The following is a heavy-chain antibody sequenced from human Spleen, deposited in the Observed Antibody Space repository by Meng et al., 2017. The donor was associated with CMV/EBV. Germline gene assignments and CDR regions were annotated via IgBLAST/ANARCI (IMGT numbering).Heavy chain of an antibody. CDR1: GFTFSDYA. J-gene: IGHJ6*02. CDR2: ISYDGSNK. V-gene: IGHV3-30-3*01. CDR3: ARDPSEDGYASCTDV. D-gene: IGHD5-24*01. Sequence: GGSLRLSCAASGFTFSDYAMHWVRQAPGKGLEWVAVISYDGSNKYYTDSVKGRFTISRDNSENTVYLQMNSLRAEDTAVYYCARDPSEDGYASCTDVWGQGTMVTVSS.